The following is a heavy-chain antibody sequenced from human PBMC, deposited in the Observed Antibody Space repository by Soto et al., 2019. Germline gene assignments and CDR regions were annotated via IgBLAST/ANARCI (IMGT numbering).Heavy chain of an antibody. CDR3: ARSRPPPTASTFDY. V-gene: IGHV4-59*01. CDR2: IYYSGST. CDR1: GGSISSYY. D-gene: IGHD2-21*02. Sequence: SETLALTCTVSGGSISSYYWSWLRQPPGKGLEWIGYIYYSGSTNYNPSLKSRVTISVDTSKNQFSLKLSSVTAADTAVYYCARSRPPPTASTFDYWGQGTLLTVSS. J-gene: IGHJ4*02.